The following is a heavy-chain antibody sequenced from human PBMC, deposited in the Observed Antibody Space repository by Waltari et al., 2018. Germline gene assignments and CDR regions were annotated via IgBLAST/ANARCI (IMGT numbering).Heavy chain of an antibody. CDR2: RNPNSGNT. D-gene: IGHD6-19*01. J-gene: IGHJ4*02. CDR3: ARVSSAPYRSAWHFDY. CDR1: GYTFTSYD. V-gene: IGHV1-8*01. Sequence: QVQLVQSGAEVKKPGASVKVSCKASGYTFTSYDINWVRQATGQGLEWMGGRNPNSGNTGYAQMFQGRVTMTRHTSISTAYMEVNSRTSEDTAVYYCARVSSAPYRSAWHFDYWGQGTLVTVSS.